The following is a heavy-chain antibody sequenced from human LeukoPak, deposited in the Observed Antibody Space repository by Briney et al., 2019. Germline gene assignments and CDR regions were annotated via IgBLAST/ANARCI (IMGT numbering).Heavy chain of an antibody. CDR2: ISGSGGST. Sequence: PGGSLRLSCAASGFTFSSYAMSWVRQAPGKGLEWVSAISGSGGSTYYADSVKGRFTISRDNSKNTLYLQMNSLRAEDTAVYYCAKDITDWNYVPHGFEIWGQGTMVTVSS. V-gene: IGHV3-23*01. CDR1: GFTFSSYA. CDR3: AKDITDWNYVPHGFEI. D-gene: IGHD1-7*01. J-gene: IGHJ3*02.